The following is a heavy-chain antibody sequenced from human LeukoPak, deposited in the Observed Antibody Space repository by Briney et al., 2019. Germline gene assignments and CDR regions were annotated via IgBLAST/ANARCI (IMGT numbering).Heavy chain of an antibody. CDR2: IWHDGSYE. Sequence: PGGSLRLSCAASGFTFSRYGMHWVRQAPGKGLEWVAVIWHDGSYEYYADSVKGRFTISRDNSKNTLYLQMNSLRAEDTAVYYCAMGARYFKYYFDYWGQGTLVTVSS. CDR3: AMGARYFKYYFDY. CDR1: GFTFSRYG. V-gene: IGHV3-30*02. J-gene: IGHJ4*02. D-gene: IGHD2/OR15-2a*01.